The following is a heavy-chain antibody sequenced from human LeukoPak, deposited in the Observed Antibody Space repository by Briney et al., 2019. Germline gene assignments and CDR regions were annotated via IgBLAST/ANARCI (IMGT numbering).Heavy chain of an antibody. V-gene: IGHV1-24*01. CDR1: GYTLTELS. CDR2: FDPEDGET. Sequence: ASVKVSCKVSGYTLTELSMHWVRQAPGKGLEWMGGFDPEDGETIYAQKFQGRVTMTEDTSTDTAYMELSSLRSEDTAVYYCATDWGMYSSSSTDVYWGQGALATVSS. D-gene: IGHD6-6*01. CDR3: ATDWGMYSSSSTDVY. J-gene: IGHJ4*02.